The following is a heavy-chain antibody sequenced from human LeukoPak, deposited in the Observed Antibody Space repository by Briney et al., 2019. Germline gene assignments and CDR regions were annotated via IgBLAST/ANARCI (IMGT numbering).Heavy chain of an antibody. Sequence: GGSLRLSCAASGFTFSTYGMHWVRQAPGKGLEWVAVIWNDGSNKYYADSVKGRFTISRDNSKNTLYLQMNSLRVEDTAVYYCAKDYSRDGYYADTFRMWGQGTMVTVSS. J-gene: IGHJ3*02. CDR1: GFTFSTYG. V-gene: IGHV3-33*06. D-gene: IGHD3-3*01. CDR2: IWNDGSNK. CDR3: AKDYSRDGYYADTFRM.